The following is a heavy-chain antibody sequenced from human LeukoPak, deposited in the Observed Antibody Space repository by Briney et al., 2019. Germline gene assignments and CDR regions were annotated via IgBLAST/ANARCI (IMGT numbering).Heavy chain of an antibody. CDR1: GYTFTSYA. J-gene: IGHJ4*03. Sequence: ASVKVSCKASGYTFTSYAMHWVRQAPGQRLEWMGWINAGNGNTKYSQKFQGRVTITRDTSASTAYMELSSLRSEDTAVYYCARVSPVATIIPLYQWGQGTPVHVS. CDR3: ARVSPVATIIPLYQ. CDR2: INAGNGNT. V-gene: IGHV1-3*01. D-gene: IGHD5-12*01.